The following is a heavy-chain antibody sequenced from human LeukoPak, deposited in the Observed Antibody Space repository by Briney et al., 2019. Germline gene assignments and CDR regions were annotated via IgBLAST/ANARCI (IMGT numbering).Heavy chain of an antibody. D-gene: IGHD1-26*01. Sequence: PSGTLSLTCGVSGGSITSTNWWSWVRQPPGQGLEWIGEISLTGRTNYNPSLIGRVIMSLDESRNQLSLTLTSVTAADTAMYYCTRESGPYCPFGYWGQGTRVVVPS. CDR3: TRESGPYCPFGY. J-gene: IGHJ4*02. V-gene: IGHV4-4*02. CDR1: GGSITSTNW. CDR2: ISLTGRT.